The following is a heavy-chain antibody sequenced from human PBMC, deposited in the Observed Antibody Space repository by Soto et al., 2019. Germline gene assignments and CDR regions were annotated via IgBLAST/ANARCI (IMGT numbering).Heavy chain of an antibody. V-gene: IGHV4-59*11. CDR3: AREKDYYFNAMDV. J-gene: IGHJ6*02. Sequence: PSETLSLTCTVSGGSISGHYWTWIRQPPGKGLEWIGYIFYSGSTNYNPSLKSRVTISVDTSKNQFSLKLRSVTAADTAVYFCAREKDYYFNAMDVWGQGTTVTVSS. CDR2: IFYSGST. CDR1: GGSISGHY.